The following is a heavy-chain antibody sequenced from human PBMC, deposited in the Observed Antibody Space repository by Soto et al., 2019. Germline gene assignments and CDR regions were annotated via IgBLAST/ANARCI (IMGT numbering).Heavy chain of an antibody. D-gene: IGHD1-1*01. CDR2: INPDNGGT. V-gene: IGHV1-2*02. J-gene: IGHJ4*02. Sequence: XSVKVSCKASGNTFTGYYIHWVRQAPGQGLEWMGWINPDNGGTNYAQKFKGRVTLTRDTSISTAYMELSSLRSDDTAVYYCAREGLSGTLVVYFDRWGQGTVVTVSS. CDR1: GNTFTGYY. CDR3: AREGLSGTLVVYFDR.